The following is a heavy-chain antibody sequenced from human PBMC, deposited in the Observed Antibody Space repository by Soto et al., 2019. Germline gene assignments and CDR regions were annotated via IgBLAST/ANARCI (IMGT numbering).Heavy chain of an antibody. CDR3: WRGGHSGSYSLGMDV. Sequence: GGSLRLSCAASGFTFSSYEMNWVRQAPGKGLEWVSYISSSGSTIYYADSVKGRFTISRDNAKNSLYLQMNSLRAEDTAVYYCWRGGHSGSYSLGMDVWYQGTTVTVSS. D-gene: IGHD1-26*01. CDR2: ISSSGSTI. V-gene: IGHV3-48*03. CDR1: GFTFSSYE. J-gene: IGHJ6*02.